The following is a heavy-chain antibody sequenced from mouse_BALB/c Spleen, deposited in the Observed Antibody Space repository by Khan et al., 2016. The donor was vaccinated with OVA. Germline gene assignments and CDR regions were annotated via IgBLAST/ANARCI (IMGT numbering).Heavy chain of an antibody. CDR3: TRRRIYDGYYGGAMDY. CDR1: GFTLSSFG. Sequence: EVELVESGGGLVQPGGSRKLSCAASGFTLSSFGMHWVRQAPEKGLEWVAYISSGSNTINYADTVKGRFTISRDNSQNTLFLQMTSLRSEETAMYYCTRRRIYDGYYGGAMDYWGQGTSVTVSS. J-gene: IGHJ4*01. D-gene: IGHD2-3*01. CDR2: ISSGSNTI. V-gene: IGHV5-17*02.